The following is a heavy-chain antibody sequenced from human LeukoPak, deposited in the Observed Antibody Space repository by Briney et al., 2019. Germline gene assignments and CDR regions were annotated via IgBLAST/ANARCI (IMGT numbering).Heavy chain of an antibody. J-gene: IGHJ4*02. Sequence: SETLSLTCTVSGGSISSGGYYWSWIRQPPGKGLEWIGYIYHSGSTYYNPSLKSRVTISVDRSKNQFSLKLSSVTAADTAVYYCAREGVVPAAMPYGGFDYWGQGTLVTVSS. CDR2: IYHSGST. CDR1: GGSISSGGYY. CDR3: AREGVVPAAMPYGGFDY. D-gene: IGHD2-2*01. V-gene: IGHV4-30-2*01.